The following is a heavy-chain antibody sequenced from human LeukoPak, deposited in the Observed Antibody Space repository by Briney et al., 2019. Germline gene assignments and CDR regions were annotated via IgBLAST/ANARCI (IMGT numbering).Heavy chain of an antibody. V-gene: IGHV3-30*02. CDR1: GFTFSSYG. CDR2: IRYDGSNK. J-gene: IGHJ5*02. D-gene: IGHD3-3*01. CDR3: AKVADLGFLEWLLPFDP. Sequence: GGSLRLSCAASGFTFSSYGMHWVRQAPGKGLEWVAFIRYDGSNKYYADSVEGRFTISRDNSKNTLYLQMNSLRAEDTAVYYCAKVADLGFLEWLLPFDPWGQGTLVTVSS.